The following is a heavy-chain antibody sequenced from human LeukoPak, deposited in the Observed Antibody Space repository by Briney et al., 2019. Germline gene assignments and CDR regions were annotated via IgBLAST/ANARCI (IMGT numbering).Heavy chain of an antibody. CDR2: ISSSSSTI. D-gene: IGHD1-26*01. CDR3: ARDVGAKDY. CDR1: GFTFSSYA. J-gene: IGHJ4*02. V-gene: IGHV3-48*04. Sequence: PGGSLRLSCAASGFTFSSYAMSWVRQAPGKGLEWVSYISSSSSTIYYADSVKGRFTISRDNAKNSLYLQMNSLRAEDTAVYYCARDVGAKDYWGQGTLVTVSS.